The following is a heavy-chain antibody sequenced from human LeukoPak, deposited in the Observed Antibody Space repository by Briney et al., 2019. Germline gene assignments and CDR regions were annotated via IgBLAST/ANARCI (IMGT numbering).Heavy chain of an antibody. J-gene: IGHJ4*02. D-gene: IGHD5-24*01. CDR3: AVRRGGYNTIDY. CDR2: IIPIFGTA. CDR1: GGTFSSYA. V-gene: IGHV1-69*13. Sequence: SVKVSCKASGGTFSSYAISWVRQAPGQGLEWMGGIIPIFGTANYAQKFQGRVTITADESTSTAYMELSSLRSEDTAVYYCAVRRGGYNTIDYWGQGTLVTVSS.